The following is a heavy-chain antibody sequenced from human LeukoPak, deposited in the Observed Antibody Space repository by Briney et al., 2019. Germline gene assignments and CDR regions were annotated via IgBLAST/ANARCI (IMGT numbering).Heavy chain of an antibody. Sequence: GGSLTLSCAASGFTFSSYAMSWVRQPPGKGLEWVSGVSSSGGTRYSADSVKGRFPISRDNSKNTLYLQMNSLRAEDTAVYYCARDTHSGYDCFDYWGQGTLVTVSS. V-gene: IGHV3-23*01. CDR1: GFTFSSYA. J-gene: IGHJ4*02. CDR2: VSSSGGTR. D-gene: IGHD5-12*01. CDR3: ARDTHSGYDCFDY.